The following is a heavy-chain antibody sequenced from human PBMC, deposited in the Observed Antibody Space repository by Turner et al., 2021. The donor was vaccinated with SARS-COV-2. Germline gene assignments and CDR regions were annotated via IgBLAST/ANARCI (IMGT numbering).Heavy chain of an antibody. J-gene: IGHJ2*01. CDR1: GFTFSSYE. D-gene: IGHD3-22*01. Sequence: EVQLVESGGDLVQPGGSLRLSCAASGFTFSSYEMTWVRQAPGKGLEWVSDISSSGSTIYHADSVKGRFTISRDNAKNSLYLQMNSLRAEDTAVYYCARDQYYDSRGYYFFRASYFDLWGRGTLVTVSS. CDR2: ISSSGSTI. V-gene: IGHV3-48*03. CDR3: ARDQYYDSRGYYFFRASYFDL.